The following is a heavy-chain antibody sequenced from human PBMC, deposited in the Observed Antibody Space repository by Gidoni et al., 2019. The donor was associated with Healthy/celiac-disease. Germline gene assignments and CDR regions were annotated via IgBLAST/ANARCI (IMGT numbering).Heavy chain of an antibody. CDR3: ARDRRYCSGGSCYYFDY. V-gene: IGHV1-2*02. CDR2: INPNSGGT. Sequence: QVQLVQSGAEVKKPGASVKVSCKASGYTFTGDDMHWVRQAPGQGLEWMGWINPNSGGTNYAQKFQGRVTMTSDTSISTSYIELSRLRSDDTAVYYCARDRRYCSGGSCYYFDYWGQGTLVTVSS. J-gene: IGHJ4*02. D-gene: IGHD2-15*01. CDR1: GYTFTGDD.